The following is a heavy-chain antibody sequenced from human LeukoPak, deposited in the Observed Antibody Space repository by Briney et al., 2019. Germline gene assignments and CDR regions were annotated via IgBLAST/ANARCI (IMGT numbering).Heavy chain of an antibody. D-gene: IGHD3-22*01. J-gene: IGHJ4*02. Sequence: ASVKVSCKTSGYTFTGYYMHWVRQAPGQGLEWMGWINPNSGGTNYAQKFQGRVTMTRDTSISTAYMEMSRLRSDDTAVYYCARSDYYDSSGTDCWGQGTLVTVS. CDR2: INPNSGGT. CDR3: ARSDYYDSSGTDC. CDR1: GYTFTGYY. V-gene: IGHV1-2*02.